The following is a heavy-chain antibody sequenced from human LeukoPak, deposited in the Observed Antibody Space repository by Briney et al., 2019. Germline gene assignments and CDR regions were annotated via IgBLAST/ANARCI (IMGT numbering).Heavy chain of an antibody. J-gene: IGHJ5*02. CDR2: ISGSGVTT. Sequence: GGSLRLSCAASGFTFSSYAMSWVRQAPGKGLEWVSAISGSGVTTYYADSVKGRFTISRDNSKNTLYLQMISLRDEDTAVYYCAKDHEYNWNDHLRYNWFDPWGQGTLVTVSS. CDR3: AKDHEYNWNDHLRYNWFDP. V-gene: IGHV3-23*01. D-gene: IGHD1-1*01. CDR1: GFTFSSYA.